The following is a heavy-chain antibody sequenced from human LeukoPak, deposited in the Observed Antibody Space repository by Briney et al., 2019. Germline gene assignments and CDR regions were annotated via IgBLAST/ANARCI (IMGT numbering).Heavy chain of an antibody. J-gene: IGHJ4*02. CDR3: ARDQDYGDHRPVSFDY. CDR2: ISGGSGTA. CDR1: GFTFWTYE. Sequence: PGGSLRLSCVASGFTFWTYEMNWVPQAPGGGLEWVSFISGGSGTAYYADSVKGRFTISRDNAKSSLYLQMNSLRVEDTAVYYCARDQDYGDHRPVSFDYWGRGTLVTVSS. D-gene: IGHD4-17*01. V-gene: IGHV3-48*03.